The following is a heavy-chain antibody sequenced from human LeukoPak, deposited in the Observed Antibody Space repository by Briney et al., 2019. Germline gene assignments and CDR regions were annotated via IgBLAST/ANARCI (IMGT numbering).Heavy chain of an antibody. D-gene: IGHD3-9*01. CDR1: GFTYSHNG. CDR2: IRYDGSNK. J-gene: IGHJ4*02. V-gene: IGHV3-30*02. CDR3: AKEPHMLTGYYTDYFDY. Sequence: PGGSLRLSCVASGFTYSHNGMHWVRQAPGKGLEWVAFIRYDGSNKYYADSVKGRFTISRDNSKNTLYLQMNSLRAEDTAVYFCAKEPHMLTGYYTDYFDYWGQGTLVTVSS.